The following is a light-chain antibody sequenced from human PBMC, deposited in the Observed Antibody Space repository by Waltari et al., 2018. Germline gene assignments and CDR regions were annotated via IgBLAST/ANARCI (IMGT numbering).Light chain of an antibody. CDR2: STN. J-gene: IGLJ2*01. CDR1: TSTIGTNA. V-gene: IGLV1-44*01. Sequence: QSVLTQPPSASGTPGPTVTISCSGNTSTIGTNAVNWYQHLPGTAPQLLIYSTNRRPSGVPDRFSGSKSGTSASLAISGVQSEDEVDYYCATWDDSLNAVVFGGGTKLTVL. CDR3: ATWDDSLNAVV.